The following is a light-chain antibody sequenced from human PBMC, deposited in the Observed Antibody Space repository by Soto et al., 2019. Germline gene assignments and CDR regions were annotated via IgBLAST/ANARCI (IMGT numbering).Light chain of an antibody. V-gene: IGKV1-39*01. CDR3: QQSFRSPPA. CDR2: AAS. CDR1: QSITTY. Sequence: DIQLTQSPSSLSASVGDRVTITCRASQSITTYLDWYQQKPGKAPKLLIYAASTLQSGVPSRFSGSGSGTHFTLTISSLQPEDCATYYCQQSFRSPPAFGGGTKVEIK. J-gene: IGKJ4*01.